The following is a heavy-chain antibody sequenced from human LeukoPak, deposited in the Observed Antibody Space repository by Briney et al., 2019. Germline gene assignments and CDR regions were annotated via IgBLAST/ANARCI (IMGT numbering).Heavy chain of an antibody. J-gene: IGHJ3*02. V-gene: IGHV1-46*01. D-gene: IGHD3-9*01. CDR1: GYTFTSYY. Sequence: ASVKVSCKASGYTFTSYYMHWVRQAPAQGLEWMGIINPSGGSTSYAQKFQGRVTMTRDTSTSTVYMELSSLRSEDTAVYCCARMGGYYDILTGYYYDAFDIWGQGTMVTVSS. CDR2: INPSGGST. CDR3: ARMGGYYDILTGYYYDAFDI.